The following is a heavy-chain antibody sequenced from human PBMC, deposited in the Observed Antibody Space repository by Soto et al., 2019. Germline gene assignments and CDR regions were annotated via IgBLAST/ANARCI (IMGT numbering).Heavy chain of an antibody. D-gene: IGHD4-17*01. CDR2: ISSSSSTI. V-gene: IGHV3-48*01. J-gene: IGHJ6*03. Sequence: GGSLRLSCAASGFTFSSYSMNWVRQAPGKGLEWVSYISSSSSTIYYADSVKGRFTISRDNAKNSLYLQMNSLRAEDTAVYYCARGGGYGDYDYYYYMDVWGKGTTVTV. CDR1: GFTFSSYS. CDR3: ARGGGYGDYDYYYYMDV.